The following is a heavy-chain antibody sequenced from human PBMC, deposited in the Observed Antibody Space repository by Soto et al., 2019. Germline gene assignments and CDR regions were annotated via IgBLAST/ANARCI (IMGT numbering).Heavy chain of an antibody. J-gene: IGHJ4*02. D-gene: IGHD3-22*01. CDR2: VYYTGST. Sequence: SETLSLTCTVSGGSISGYYWSWIRQPPERGLEYIGFVYYTGSTNYSPSLKSRLTISVDPSKNQFSLSLSSVTAADPAVYYCARNARGVYYWDYWGKGSVVPVSS. V-gene: IGHV4-59*01. CDR1: GGSISGYY. CDR3: ARNARGVYYWDY.